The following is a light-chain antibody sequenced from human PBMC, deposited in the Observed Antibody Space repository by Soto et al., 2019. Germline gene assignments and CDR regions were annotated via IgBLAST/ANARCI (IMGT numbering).Light chain of an antibody. CDR1: QSVSSN. V-gene: IGKV3-15*01. CDR3: QQYNNWPPENT. J-gene: IGKJ2*01. Sequence: EIVMTQSPATLSESPGERATLSCRASQSVSSNLAWYQQKPGQAPRLLIYGASTRATGIPARFSGSGSGTEFTLTISSLQSEDFAVYYCQQYNNWPPENTFGQGTKLEIK. CDR2: GAS.